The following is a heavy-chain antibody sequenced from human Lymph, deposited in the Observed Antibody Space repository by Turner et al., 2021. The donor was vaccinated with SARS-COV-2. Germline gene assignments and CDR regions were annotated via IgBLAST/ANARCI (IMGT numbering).Heavy chain of an antibody. CDR2: ISGSGGST. D-gene: IGHD3-16*01. J-gene: IGHJ6*02. Sequence: EVQLLESGGGLVQPGGSLRLSCAASGFTFNNYAMCWVRQAPGKGLEWVSTISGSGGSTYYADSVKGRFTISRDNSKNTLYLQMKSLRAEDTAVYYCANLYPTVSWEFPYAMDVWGQGTTVTVSS. CDR3: ANLYPTVSWEFPYAMDV. V-gene: IGHV3-23*01. CDR1: GFTFNNYA.